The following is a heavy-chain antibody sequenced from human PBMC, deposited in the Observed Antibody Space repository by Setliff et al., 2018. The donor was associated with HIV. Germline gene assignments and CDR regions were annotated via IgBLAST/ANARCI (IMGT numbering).Heavy chain of an antibody. J-gene: IGHJ3*01. V-gene: IGHV4-39*01. CDR3: ARRFGRALPD. CDR2: IYYSGST. Sequence: SETLSLTCTVSGGSISSSSYYWGWIRQPPGKGLEWIGNIYYSGSTYNNPSLKSRVTMSVDTSKNQFSLILNSVTAADTAVYYCARRFGRALPDWGQGTMVTVSS. CDR1: GGSISSSSYY. D-gene: IGHD1-26*01.